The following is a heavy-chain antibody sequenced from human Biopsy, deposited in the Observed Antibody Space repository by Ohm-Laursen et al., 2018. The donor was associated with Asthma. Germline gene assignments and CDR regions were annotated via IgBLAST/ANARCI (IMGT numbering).Heavy chain of an antibody. Sequence: SLRLSCAATGFMFRSFGMHWVRQAPGKGLEWVAVISYDGNHKFYEDSVKGRFTISRDNSKNTLYLQMNSLRTEDTAVYYCAKRRGYSGHNNDYWGQGTLVIVSS. J-gene: IGHJ4*02. CDR3: AKRRGYSGHNNDY. V-gene: IGHV3-30*18. D-gene: IGHD5-12*01. CDR2: ISYDGNHK. CDR1: GFMFRSFG.